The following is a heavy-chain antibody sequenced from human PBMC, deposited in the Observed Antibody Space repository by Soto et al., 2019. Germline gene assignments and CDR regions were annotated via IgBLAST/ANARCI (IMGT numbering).Heavy chain of an antibody. CDR1: GFTFSSYA. J-gene: IGHJ6*02. Sequence: GGSLRLSCAASGFTFSSYAMSWVRQAPGKGLEWVSAISGSGGSTYYADSVKGRFTISRDNSKNTLYLQMNSLRAEDTAVYYCAKDQWEPTPGVSGMDVWGQGTTVTVSS. V-gene: IGHV3-23*01. D-gene: IGHD1-26*01. CDR3: AKDQWEPTPGVSGMDV. CDR2: ISGSGGST.